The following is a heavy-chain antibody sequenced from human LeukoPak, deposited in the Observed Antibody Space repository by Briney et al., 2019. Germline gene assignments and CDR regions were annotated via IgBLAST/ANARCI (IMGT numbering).Heavy chain of an antibody. CDR2: ISNTGAYT. CDR3: ARSRGTGPGAFFDY. V-gene: IGHV3-11*03. Sequence: PGGSLRLSCAASGFSFSAEYMSWIRQAPGQGLEWVSYISNTGAYTNYADSVKGRFTISRDNAKNSLYLQMNILRAEDTAVYYCARSRGTGPGAFFDYWGQGSLVTVSS. D-gene: IGHD3/OR15-3a*01. J-gene: IGHJ4*02. CDR1: GFSFSAEY.